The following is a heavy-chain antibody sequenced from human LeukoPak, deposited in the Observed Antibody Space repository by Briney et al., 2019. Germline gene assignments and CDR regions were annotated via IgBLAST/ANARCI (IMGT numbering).Heavy chain of an antibody. CDR1: GFIFSNYG. D-gene: IGHD1-26*01. CDR2: INYSGTDT. Sequence: GGSLRLAWAASGFIFSNYGMTWVRQAPGKGLEWVSIINYSGTDTYYADSVKGRFTISRDNSKNTLYLQMNSMRGEATAVYYCAKGRQLRRSEAFDIWGQGTMVTVSS. CDR3: AKGRQLRRSEAFDI. V-gene: IGHV3-23*01. J-gene: IGHJ3*02.